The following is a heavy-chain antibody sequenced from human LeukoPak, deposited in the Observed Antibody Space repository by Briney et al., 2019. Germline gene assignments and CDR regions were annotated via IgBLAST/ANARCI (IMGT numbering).Heavy chain of an antibody. V-gene: IGHV3-64*01. Sequence: PGGSLRLSCAASGFTFSSYAMHWVRQAPGKGLEYVSAISSNGGSTYYANSVKGRFTISRDNSKNTLYLQMGSLRAEDMAVYYCARGSHIGSQWYYLDYLGQGTLVTVSS. CDR3: ARGSHIGSQWYYLDY. CDR1: GFTFSSYA. D-gene: IGHD1-26*01. CDR2: ISSNGGST. J-gene: IGHJ4*02.